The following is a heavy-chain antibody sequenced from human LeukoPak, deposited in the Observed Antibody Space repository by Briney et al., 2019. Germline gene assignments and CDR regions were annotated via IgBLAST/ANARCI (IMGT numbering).Heavy chain of an antibody. Sequence: GGSLRLSCAASGFIFSSYDMHWARQAPGKGLEWVALISSDGTNKYYADSVKGRFTIPRDNSKNTLYLQMNSLRGEDTAVYYCVKVLVTYTVDVWGQGTTVTVSS. V-gene: IGHV3-30*18. CDR3: VKVLVTYTVDV. CDR2: ISSDGTNK. CDR1: GFIFSSYD. D-gene: IGHD1-1*01. J-gene: IGHJ6*02.